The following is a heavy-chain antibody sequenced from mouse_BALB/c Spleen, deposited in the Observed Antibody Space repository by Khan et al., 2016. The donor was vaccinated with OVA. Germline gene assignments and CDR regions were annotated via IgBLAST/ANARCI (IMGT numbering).Heavy chain of an antibody. D-gene: IGHD4-1*01. V-gene: IGHV5-6*01. Sequence: EVQLVESGGDLVKPGGSLKLSCAASGFTFSSYGMSWVRQTPDKRLEWVATIRSGGDYTYLPDSVKGRFTISRDNAKNTLYLQMSILKSEDTAMYYCASHLTGSFAYWGQGTLVTVSA. CDR1: GFTFSSYG. CDR2: IRSGGDYT. J-gene: IGHJ3*01. CDR3: ASHLTGSFAY.